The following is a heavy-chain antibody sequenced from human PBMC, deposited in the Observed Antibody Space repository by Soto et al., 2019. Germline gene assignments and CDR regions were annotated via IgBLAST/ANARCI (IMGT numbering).Heavy chain of an antibody. CDR2: IYYSGIT. J-gene: IGHJ5*02. Sequence: PSETLSLTCTVSCGSISSSSYYWGWIRQPPGRGLEWIVSIYYSGITYYNPSRKIRVTISVDTSKNQFSLKLSSVTAADTAVYYCARTDEVAYSSSWYSGWFDPWGQGTLVTVSS. D-gene: IGHD6-13*01. CDR1: CGSISSSSYY. CDR3: ARTDEVAYSSSWYSGWFDP. V-gene: IGHV4-39*01.